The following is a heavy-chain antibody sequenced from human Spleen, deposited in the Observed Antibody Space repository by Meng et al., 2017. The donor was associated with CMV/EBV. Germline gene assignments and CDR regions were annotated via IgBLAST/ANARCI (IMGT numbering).Heavy chain of an antibody. J-gene: IGHJ4*02. V-gene: IGHV3-74*01. D-gene: IGHD3-10*01. CDR2: INSEGSRT. Sequence: GGSLRLSCAASGFTFSNYWMHWVRQVPGEGLVWVSRINSEGSRTDYADSVKGRFTISRDNSKNTLYLQMNSLRAEDTAVYYCGSGSYYNVINYWGQGTLVTVSS. CDR1: GFTFSNYW. CDR3: GSGSYYNVINY.